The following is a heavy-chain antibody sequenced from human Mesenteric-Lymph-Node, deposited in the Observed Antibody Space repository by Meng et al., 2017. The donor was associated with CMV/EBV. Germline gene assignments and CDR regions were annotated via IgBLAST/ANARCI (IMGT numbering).Heavy chain of an antibody. CDR1: GFTFSSYL. V-gene: IGHV3-30*04. CDR2: IAYDGSKK. J-gene: IGHJ4*02. CDR3: ARAGYPRSWYGEGFDY. Sequence: GESLKISCAASGFTFSSYLMHWVRQAPGKGLEWVVVIAYDGSKKYYADSVKGRFTISRDNSKNTLDLQMSSLRAEDTAVYYCARAGYPRSWYGEGFDYWGQGTLVTVSS. D-gene: IGHD6-13*01.